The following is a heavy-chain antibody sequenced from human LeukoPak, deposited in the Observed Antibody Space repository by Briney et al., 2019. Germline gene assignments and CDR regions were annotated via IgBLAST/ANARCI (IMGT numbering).Heavy chain of an antibody. CDR1: GGTFNNSA. CDR3: ARDIHGDYGSGWFDP. Sequence: SVKVSCKTSGGTFNNSAISWVRQAPGQGLEWLGGIMPLFGTAGYAQKFQGRVTITKDESTRTVYLELTSLTSDDTAVYYCARDIHGDYGSGWFDPWGQGTLVSVSS. J-gene: IGHJ5*02. CDR2: IMPLFGTA. D-gene: IGHD4-17*01. V-gene: IGHV1-69*05.